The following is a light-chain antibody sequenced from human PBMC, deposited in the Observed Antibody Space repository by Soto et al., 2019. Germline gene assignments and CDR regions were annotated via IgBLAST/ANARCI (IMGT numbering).Light chain of an antibody. J-gene: IGKJ1*01. V-gene: IGKV3-20*01. CDR1: HIFSDNY. Sequence: EILLTHSPCTLSLSTWERATLSCRASHIFSDNYLAWYQQKPGQAPRLVVYGASSRATGVPDRFSASGSGTDFTLTISRLEPEDFAVYYCQQYAKAPLTFGQGTKVDIK. CDR2: GAS. CDR3: QQYAKAPLT.